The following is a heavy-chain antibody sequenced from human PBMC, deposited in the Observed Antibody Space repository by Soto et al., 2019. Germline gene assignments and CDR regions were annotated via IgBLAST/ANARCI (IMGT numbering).Heavy chain of an antibody. CDR1: GFTFGDYA. CDR2: IRSKAYGGTT. CDR3: NRVKGLKYLEWRLCDY. V-gene: IGHV3-49*03. Sequence: SLRLSCTASGFTFGDYAMSWFRQAPGKGLEWVGFIRSKAYGGTTEYAASVKGRFTISRDDSKSIAYLQMNSLKTEDTAVYYCNRVKGLKYLEWRLCDYWGQGTQVNVSS. D-gene: IGHD3-3*01. J-gene: IGHJ4*02.